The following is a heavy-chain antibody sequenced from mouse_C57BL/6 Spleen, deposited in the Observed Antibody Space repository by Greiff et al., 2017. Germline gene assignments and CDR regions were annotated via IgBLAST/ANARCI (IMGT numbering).Heavy chain of an antibody. V-gene: IGHV1-15*01. D-gene: IGHD1-1*01. Sequence: QVQLQQSGAELVRPGASVTLSCKASGYTFTDYELHWVKQTPVHGLEWIGAIDPETGGTAYNQKFKGKAILTADKSSSTAYMELRSRTSEDSAVYYCTTAFTTVVAKGAMDYWGQGTSVTVSS. CDR2: IDPETGGT. CDR1: GYTFTDYE. J-gene: IGHJ4*01. CDR3: TTAFTTVVAKGAMDY.